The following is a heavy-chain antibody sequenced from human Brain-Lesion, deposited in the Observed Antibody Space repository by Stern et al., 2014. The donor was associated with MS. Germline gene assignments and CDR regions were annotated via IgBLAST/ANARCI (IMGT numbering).Heavy chain of an antibody. CDR1: GFTFSQAW. Sequence: MQLVQSGGGLVKSGGSLRLSCAASGFTFSQAWMGWVRQVPGTGLEWVGHIKSRTDGGTANYAASVKDRFTVSRDNSANMLYLQMNSLTIEDTAVYYCVAGAQLWLWGQGTLVTVSS. CDR3: VAGAQLWL. J-gene: IGHJ4*02. CDR2: IKSRTDGGTA. D-gene: IGHD1-1*01. V-gene: IGHV3-15*01.